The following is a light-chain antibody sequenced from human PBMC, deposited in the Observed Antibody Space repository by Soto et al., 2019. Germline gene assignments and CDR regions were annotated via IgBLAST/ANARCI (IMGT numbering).Light chain of an antibody. Sequence: QSVLTQPPSVSGAPGQRVTISCTGSSSNIGADYDIHWYQHLPGTAPKLLIYANINRPSGVPDRFSGSKSGTSASLAITELQAEDEADYYCSSYTNSDTLVFGGGTKLTVL. CDR1: SSNIGADYD. J-gene: IGLJ2*01. CDR2: ANI. V-gene: IGLV1-40*01. CDR3: SSYTNSDTLV.